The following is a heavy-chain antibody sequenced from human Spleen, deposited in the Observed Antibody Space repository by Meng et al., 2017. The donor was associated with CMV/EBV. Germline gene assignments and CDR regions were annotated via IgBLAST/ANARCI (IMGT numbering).Heavy chain of an antibody. J-gene: IGHJ6*02. CDR1: GFTFDDYA. D-gene: IGHD6-19*01. CDR3: AKSADASDYYYYGMDV. V-gene: IGHV3-43D*03. CDR2: ISWDGGST. Sequence: GESLKISCAASGFTFDDYAMHWVRQAPGKGLEWVSLISWDGGSTYYADSVKGRFTISRDNSKNSLYLQMNSLRAEDTALYYCAKSADASDYYYYGMDVWGQGTTDTVSS.